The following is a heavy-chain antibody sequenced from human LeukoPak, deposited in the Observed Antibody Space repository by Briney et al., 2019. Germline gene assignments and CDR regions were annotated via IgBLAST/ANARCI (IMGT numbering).Heavy chain of an antibody. CDR2: AHAGGSDT. CDR1: GYSFDTYW. D-gene: IGHD6-13*01. Sequence: GESLKISCKGSGYSFDTYWIAWVRQMPGKGLEWMGTAHAGGSDTRYSPSFQGRVIFSVDKSIKTAYLQWNALKASDTAMYYCARPAAGLSGFDYWGQGTLVTVSS. J-gene: IGHJ4*02. V-gene: IGHV5-51*01. CDR3: ARPAAGLSGFDY.